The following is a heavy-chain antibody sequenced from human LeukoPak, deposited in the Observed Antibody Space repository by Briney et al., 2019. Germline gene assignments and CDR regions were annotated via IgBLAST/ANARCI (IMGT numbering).Heavy chain of an antibody. CDR1: GYTFTSYY. J-gene: IGHJ4*02. CDR3: ARVAVVTAILNYFDY. Sequence: TSVKVSCKASGYTFTSYYMHWVRQAPGQGLEWMGIINPSGGSTSYAQKFQGRVTMTRDMSTSTVYMELSSLRSEDTAVYYCARVAVVTAILNYFDYWGQGTLVTVSS. CDR2: INPSGGST. D-gene: IGHD2-21*02. V-gene: IGHV1-46*01.